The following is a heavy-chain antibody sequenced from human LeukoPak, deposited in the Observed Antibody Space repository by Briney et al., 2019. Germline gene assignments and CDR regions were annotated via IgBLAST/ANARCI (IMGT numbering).Heavy chain of an antibody. Sequence: QPGGSLRLSCSASGFIFSPYAMHWVRQAPGKGLEYVSSISSEGKTTYYADSVKGRFTISRDNSKNTLYLQMSSLRPEDTAVYYCVKDRWVDHWGQGTLVTGSS. V-gene: IGHV3-64D*06. CDR2: ISSEGKTT. CDR3: VKDRWVDH. D-gene: IGHD6-13*01. J-gene: IGHJ4*02. CDR1: GFIFSPYA.